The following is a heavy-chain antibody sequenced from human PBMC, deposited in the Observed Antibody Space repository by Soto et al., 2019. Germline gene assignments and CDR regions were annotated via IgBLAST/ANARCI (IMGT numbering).Heavy chain of an antibody. J-gene: IGHJ6*02. V-gene: IGHV1-69*13. CDR3: AREFLRWSGQSTESAPFIAGYYGMDV. CDR1: GGTFSSYA. CDR2: IIPIFGTA. D-gene: IGHD2-15*01. Sequence: GASVKVSCKASGGTFSSYAISWVRQAPGQGLEWMGGIIPIFGTANYAQKFQGRVTITADESTSTAYMELSSLRSEDTAVYYCAREFLRWSGQSTESAPFIAGYYGMDVWGQGTTVTVSS.